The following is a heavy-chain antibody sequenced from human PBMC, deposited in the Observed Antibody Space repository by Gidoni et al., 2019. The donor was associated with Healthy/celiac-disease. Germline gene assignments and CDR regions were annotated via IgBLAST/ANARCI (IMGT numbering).Heavy chain of an antibody. V-gene: IGHV3-15*01. J-gene: IGHJ3*02. Sequence: EVQLVESGGGLVKPGGSLRLSCAASGFTFSNAWMSWVRQAPGKGLEWVGRIKSKTDGGKTDYAAPVKGRFTISRDDSKNTLYLQMNSLKTEDTAVYYCTTDTYYYDSSGYYFAFDIWGQGTMVTVSS. CDR3: TTDTYYYDSSGYYFAFDI. D-gene: IGHD3-22*01. CDR1: GFTFSNAW. CDR2: IKSKTDGGKT.